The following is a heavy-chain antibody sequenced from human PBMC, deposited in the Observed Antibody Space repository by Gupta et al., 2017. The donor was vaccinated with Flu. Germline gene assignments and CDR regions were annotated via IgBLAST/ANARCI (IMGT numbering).Heavy chain of an antibody. Sequence: LIDCFVGWIRQAPGKGLEWIAYIRAIGDAKYYADSLKGRFTISRADAKNSVYLQVNSLRAEATAVYYCAVAYGGSSSFRSGGQGTLVTVPS. CDR3: AVAYGGSSSFRS. J-gene: IGHJ4*02. D-gene: IGHD2-15*01. V-gene: IGHV3-11*01. CDR2: IRAIGDAK. CDR1: LIDCF.